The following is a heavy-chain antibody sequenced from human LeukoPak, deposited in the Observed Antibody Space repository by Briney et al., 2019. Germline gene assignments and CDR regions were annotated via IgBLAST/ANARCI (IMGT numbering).Heavy chain of an antibody. CDR3: ATSGGATRSGYYYMDV. CDR2: IYTSGNT. CDR1: GGSISSSSYY. Sequence: SETLSLTCTVSGGSISSSSYYWGWVRQPAGKGLEWIGRIYTSGNTNYNPSLRSRVTMSVDMSKNQFSLKLSSVTAADTAVYYCATSGGATRSGYYYMDVWGKGTTVTVSS. J-gene: IGHJ6*03. D-gene: IGHD1-26*01. V-gene: IGHV4-61*02.